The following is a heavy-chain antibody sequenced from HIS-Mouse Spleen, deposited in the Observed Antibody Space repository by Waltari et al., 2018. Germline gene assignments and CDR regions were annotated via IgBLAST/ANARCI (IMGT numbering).Heavy chain of an antibody. Sequence: QLQLQESGPGLVKPSETLSLTCTVSGGSISSSSYYWGWIRQPPGKGLEWIGIIYYSGRPYYPPSLKSRFTISVDTSKTQFSLKLSSVTAADPAVYYCAREIPYSSSWYDWYFDLWGRGTLVTVSS. V-gene: IGHV4-39*07. CDR3: AREIPYSSSWYDWYFDL. CDR2: IYYSGRP. D-gene: IGHD6-13*01. CDR1: GGSISSSSYY. J-gene: IGHJ2*01.